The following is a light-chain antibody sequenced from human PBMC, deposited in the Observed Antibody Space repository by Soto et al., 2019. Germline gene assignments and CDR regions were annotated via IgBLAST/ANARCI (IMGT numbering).Light chain of an antibody. J-gene: IGKJ2*01. V-gene: IGKV1-39*01. CDR3: QQSYSTPPYT. CDR2: AAS. CDR1: QSISND. Sequence: DIQMTQSPSSLSASVGDTVTITCRASQSISNDLYWYQQKPGKAPKLLIYAASTLQGGVPSRFSGSGSGTDVTLTISSLQPEDFATYYCQQSYSTPPYTFGQGTRLEIK.